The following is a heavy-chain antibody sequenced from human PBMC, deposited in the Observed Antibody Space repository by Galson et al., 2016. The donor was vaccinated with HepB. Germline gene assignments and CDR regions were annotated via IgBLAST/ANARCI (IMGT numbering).Heavy chain of an antibody. D-gene: IGHD4-23*01. CDR3: VADHGGFDALDF. J-gene: IGHJ4*02. CDR2: IGGKTYGVTI. CDR1: GFTFVDYA. Sequence: LRLSCAASGFTFVDYAMGWCRQAPGKGLEWIGYIGGKTYGVTIRYAASVKGRFTISRDDSKNIAYLQLDNLNAEDTAIYYCVADHGGFDALDFWGQGTLGTVSS. V-gene: IGHV3-49*03.